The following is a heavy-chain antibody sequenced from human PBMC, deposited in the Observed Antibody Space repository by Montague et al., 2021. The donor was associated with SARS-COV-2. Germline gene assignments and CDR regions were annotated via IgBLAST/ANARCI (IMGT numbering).Heavy chain of an antibody. J-gene: IGHJ5*02. D-gene: IGHD2-2*01. CDR1: GGFISSSSYY. CDR3: ARQGDQLLLEYWFDP. CDR2: IYYSGST. V-gene: IGHV4-39*01. Sequence: SETLPLTCTVSGGFISSSSYYWGWIRQPPRKGLEWIGSIYYSGSTYYNPSLKSRVTISVDTSKNQFSLKLSSVTAADTAVYYCARQGDQLLLEYWFDPWGQGTLVTVSS.